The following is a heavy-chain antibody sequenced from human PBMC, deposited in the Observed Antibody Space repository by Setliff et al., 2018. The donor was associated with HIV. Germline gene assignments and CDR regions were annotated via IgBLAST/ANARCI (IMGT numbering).Heavy chain of an antibody. V-gene: IGHV4-39*01. D-gene: IGHD3-3*01. CDR1: SGSIGSNYY. J-gene: IGHJ4*02. CDR2: VHFGGST. Sequence: SETLSLTCSMSSGSIGSNYYWGWVRRPPGKGLEWIGNVHFGGSTYYNSSLDSRVTIHVATSKKQFFLSLSSVTAADTAVYYCARPALGIGGGSMFDSWGQGILVTVSS. CDR3: ARPALGIGGGSMFDS.